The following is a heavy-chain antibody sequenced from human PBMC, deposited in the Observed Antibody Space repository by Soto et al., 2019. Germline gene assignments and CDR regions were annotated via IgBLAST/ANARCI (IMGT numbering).Heavy chain of an antibody. V-gene: IGHV1-18*04. Sequence: QVQLVQSGAEVKKPGASVKVSCKASGYTFTSYGISWVRQAPGQGLEWLGWISAYNVNTNYAQKHQGRVTMNTDTSPSTSYMELRDLRSDDSAGYYCARASGGYSDLWGQGTLVTVSS. J-gene: IGHJ5*02. CDR2: ISAYNVNT. CDR3: ARASGGYSDL. D-gene: IGHD1-26*01. CDR1: GYTFTSYG.